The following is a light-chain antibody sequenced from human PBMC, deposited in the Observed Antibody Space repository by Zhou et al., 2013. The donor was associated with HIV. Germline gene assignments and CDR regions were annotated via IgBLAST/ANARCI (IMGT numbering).Light chain of an antibody. Sequence: EIVLTQSPATLSLSPGERATLSCRASQSVSSYLAWYQQKPGQAPRLLIHDASTRATGIPARFSGSGSGTEFTLTISSLQSEDFAIYYCQQYKSWPPTPWTFGQGTKVEMK. CDR2: DAS. CDR1: QSVSSY. CDR3: QQYKSWPPTPWT. V-gene: IGKV3-15*01. J-gene: IGKJ1*01.